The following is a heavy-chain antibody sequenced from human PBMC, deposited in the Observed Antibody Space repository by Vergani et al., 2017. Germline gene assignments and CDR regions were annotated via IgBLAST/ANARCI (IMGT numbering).Heavy chain of an antibody. CDR2: IIPILGIA. Sequence: QVQLVQSGAEVKKPGSSVKVSCKASGGTFSSYAISWVRQAPGQGLEWMGRIIPILGIANYAQKFQGRVTITADKSTSTAYMELSSLRSEDTAVYYCARERAYYYGSGDGMDVWGQGTTVTGSS. CDR3: ARERAYYYGSGDGMDV. V-gene: IGHV1-69*04. J-gene: IGHJ6*02. D-gene: IGHD3-10*01. CDR1: GGTFSSYA.